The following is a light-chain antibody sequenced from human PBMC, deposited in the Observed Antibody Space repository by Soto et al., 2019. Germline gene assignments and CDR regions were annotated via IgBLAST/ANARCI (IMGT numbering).Light chain of an antibody. CDR2: DAS. Sequence: DIVLTQSPATLSLSPGDRATLSCRASQSVSSYLAWYQQKPGQAPRLLIYDASNMATGVPARFSGSGSGTDFTLTISSLEPEDFAIYYCQQRSNSPYTFGQGTKLEIK. J-gene: IGKJ2*01. CDR3: QQRSNSPYT. V-gene: IGKV3-11*01. CDR1: QSVSSY.